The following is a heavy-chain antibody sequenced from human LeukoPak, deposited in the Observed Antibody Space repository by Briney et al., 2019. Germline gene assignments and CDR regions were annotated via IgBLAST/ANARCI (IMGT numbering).Heavy chain of an antibody. Sequence: SETLSLTCTVSGGSISSGSYYWSWIRQPAGKGLEWIGRIYTSGSTNYNPSLKSRVTISVDTSKNQFSLKLSSVTAADTAVYYCARERKVRGASTAQIYYGMDVWGQGTTVTVSS. V-gene: IGHV4-61*02. D-gene: IGHD3-10*01. CDR1: GGSISSGSYY. CDR2: IYTSGST. CDR3: ARERKVRGASTAQIYYGMDV. J-gene: IGHJ6*02.